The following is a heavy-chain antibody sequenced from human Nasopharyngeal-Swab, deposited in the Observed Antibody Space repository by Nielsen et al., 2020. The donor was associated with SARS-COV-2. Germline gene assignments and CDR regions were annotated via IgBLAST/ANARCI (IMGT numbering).Heavy chain of an antibody. J-gene: IGHJ6*02. CDR3: ARRILYDGMDV. D-gene: IGHD2-15*01. Sequence: WIRQPPGKGLEWIGSIYYRGSTDYNPSRKRRVTISVDTSKNQFSLKLSSVTAADTAVYYCARRILYDGMDVWGQGTTVTVSS. CDR2: IYYRGST. V-gene: IGHV4-39*07.